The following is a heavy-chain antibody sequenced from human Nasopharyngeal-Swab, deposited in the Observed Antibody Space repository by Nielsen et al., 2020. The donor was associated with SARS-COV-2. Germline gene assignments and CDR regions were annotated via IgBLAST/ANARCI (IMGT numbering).Heavy chain of an antibody. Sequence: GGSLRLSCAASGFTFSSYSMNWVRQAPGKGLEWVSSISSSSSYIYYADSVKGRFIISRDNAKNSLYLQMNSLRAEDTAVYYCARDQAPVRVPAASIGYYYYYGMDVWGQGTTVTVSS. D-gene: IGHD2-2*01. V-gene: IGHV3-21*01. CDR2: ISSSSSYI. CDR3: ARDQAPVRVPAASIGYYYYYGMDV. CDR1: GFTFSSYS. J-gene: IGHJ6*02.